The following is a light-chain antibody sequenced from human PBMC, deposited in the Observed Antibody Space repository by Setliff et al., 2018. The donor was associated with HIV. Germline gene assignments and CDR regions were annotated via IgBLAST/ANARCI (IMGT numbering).Light chain of an antibody. V-gene: IGLV2-14*01. CDR3: SSYAITNTLP. Sequence: QSVLTQPASVSGSPGQSITISCTGTSSDVGGYSYASWYQQHPGEAPKLIIYEVRNRPSGVSNRFSGSKSGNTASLTISGLQAEDEADYYCSSYAITNTLPFGTGTKVTVL. J-gene: IGLJ1*01. CDR2: EVR. CDR1: SSDVGGYSY.